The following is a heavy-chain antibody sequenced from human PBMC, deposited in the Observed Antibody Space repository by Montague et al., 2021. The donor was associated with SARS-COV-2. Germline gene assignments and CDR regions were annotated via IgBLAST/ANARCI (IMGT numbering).Heavy chain of an antibody. J-gene: IGHJ4*02. V-gene: IGHV4-61*02. CDR2: IYTSGST. Sequence: TLSLTCTVSGGSISSGSYYWSWIRQPAGKGLEWIGRIYTSGSTNYNPSLKSPVTISVDTSKNQFSLKLSSVTAANTAVYYCASADFWSGYLYFDYWGQGTLVTVSS. D-gene: IGHD3-3*01. CDR1: GGSISSGSYY. CDR3: ASADFWSGYLYFDY.